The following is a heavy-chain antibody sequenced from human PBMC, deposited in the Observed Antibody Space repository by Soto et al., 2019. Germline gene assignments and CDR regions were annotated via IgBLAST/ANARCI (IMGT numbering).Heavy chain of an antibody. D-gene: IGHD3-10*01. V-gene: IGHV4-59*08. CDR1: GGSISSHN. Sequence: SETLSLTCSDSGGSISSHNWGWIRLPPGKRLEWIGYIHDSRDTSYNPSLNSRVTMSLDTSKKQFSLKLTSVTAVYTSVYYCLRQGFGSLHVLVDVWGQGTTVTVFS. CDR2: IHDSRDT. J-gene: IGHJ6*02. CDR3: LRQGFGSLHVLVDV.